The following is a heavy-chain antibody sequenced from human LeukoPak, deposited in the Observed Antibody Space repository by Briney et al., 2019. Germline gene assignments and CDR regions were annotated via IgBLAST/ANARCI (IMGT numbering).Heavy chain of an antibody. D-gene: IGHD3-10*01. CDR2: IYSGGST. Sequence: GGSLRLSCAASGFTVSSNYMSWVRQAPGKGLEWVSVIYSGGSTYYADSVKGRFTISRDNSKNTLYLQMNSLRAEDTAVYYCARDRKGSYGDHFDYWGQGTLVTVSS. CDR1: GFTVSSNY. V-gene: IGHV3-66*01. J-gene: IGHJ4*02. CDR3: ARDRKGSYGDHFDY.